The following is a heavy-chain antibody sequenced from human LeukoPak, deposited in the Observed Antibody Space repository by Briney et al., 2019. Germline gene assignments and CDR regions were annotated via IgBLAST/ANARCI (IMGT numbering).Heavy chain of an antibody. J-gene: IGHJ5*02. Sequence: SETLSLTCAVYGGSFTGYYWNWIRQPPGKGLEWIGEIHHSGRTNYNPSLKSRVTISRDTSKNQFSLKLSSVTAADTAVYYCATLRGYYDFWSGYLNWFDPWGQGTLVTVSS. CDR3: ATLRGYYDFWSGYLNWFDP. V-gene: IGHV4-34*01. CDR1: GGSFTGYY. CDR2: IHHSGRT. D-gene: IGHD3-3*01.